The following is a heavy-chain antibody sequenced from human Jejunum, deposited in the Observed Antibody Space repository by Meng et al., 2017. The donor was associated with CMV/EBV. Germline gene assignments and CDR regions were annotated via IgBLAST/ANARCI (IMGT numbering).Heavy chain of an antibody. J-gene: IGHJ4*02. CDR2: ISGNVDRT. D-gene: IGHD3-10*01. V-gene: IGHV3-23*01. CDR1: FTFSNYW. Sequence: FTFSNYWMNWVRQAPGKGLEWVSGISGNVDRTYYGDSVKGRFTISRDNSKNTSYLQMNSLRGDDTAVYYCAKVSTFAYGPGSYFDYWGQGTLVTVSS. CDR3: AKVSTFAYGPGSYFDY.